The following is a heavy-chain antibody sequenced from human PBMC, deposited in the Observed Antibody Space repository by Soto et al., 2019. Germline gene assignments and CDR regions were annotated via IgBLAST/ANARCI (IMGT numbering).Heavy chain of an antibody. V-gene: IGHV1-69*12. D-gene: IGHD3-22*01. J-gene: IGHJ4*02. CDR2: IIPIFGTA. Sequence: QVQLVQSGAEVKKPGSSVKVSCKASGGTFSSYAISWVRQAPGQGLEWMGGIIPIFGTANYAQKFQGRVTITADESTSTAYMELSSLRSEDTAVYYCASSTSRKYDSSGYAPFDYWGQGTLVTVSS. CDR3: ASSTSRKYDSSGYAPFDY. CDR1: GGTFSSYA.